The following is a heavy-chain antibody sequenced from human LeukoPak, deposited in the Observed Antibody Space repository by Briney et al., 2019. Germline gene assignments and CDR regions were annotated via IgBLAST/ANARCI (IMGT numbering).Heavy chain of an antibody. J-gene: IGHJ4*02. Sequence: GGSLRLSCTASGFTFGDYAMSWVRQAPGKGLEWVGFIRSKAYGGTTEYAASVKGRFTISRDDSKSIAYLQMNSLKTEDTAVYYCTSFTMPPRDLGQGTPVTVSS. D-gene: IGHD3-10*01. V-gene: IGHV3-49*04. CDR3: TSFTMPPRD. CDR2: IRSKAYGGTT. CDR1: GFTFGDYA.